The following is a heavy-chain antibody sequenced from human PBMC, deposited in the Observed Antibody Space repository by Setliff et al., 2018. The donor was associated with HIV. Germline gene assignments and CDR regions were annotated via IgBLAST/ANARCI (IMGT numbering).Heavy chain of an antibody. Sequence: ASVKVSCKSSGYTFTDYFMQWVRQAPGQGLEWMGWISPDNANTRISQRFRGSVTMTRDRSINTAYMEFSGLTSDDTAVYYCARQLSNSFDYWGQGTLVTVSS. CDR3: ARQLSNSFDY. CDR2: ISPDNANT. V-gene: IGHV1-2*02. D-gene: IGHD1-1*01. J-gene: IGHJ4*02. CDR1: GYTFTDYF.